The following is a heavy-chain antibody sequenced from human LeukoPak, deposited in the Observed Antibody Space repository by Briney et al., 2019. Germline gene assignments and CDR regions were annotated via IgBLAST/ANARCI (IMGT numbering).Heavy chain of an antibody. J-gene: IGHJ3*02. D-gene: IGHD3-10*01. Sequence: GGSLRLSCAASGFTFSSYSMNWVRQAPGKGLEWVSSISSSSSYIYYAGSVKGRFTISRDNAKNSLYLQMNSLRAEDTAVYYCARDPVRGAVAFDIWGQGTMVPVSS. CDR2: ISSSSSYI. CDR1: GFTFSSYS. CDR3: ARDPVRGAVAFDI. V-gene: IGHV3-21*01.